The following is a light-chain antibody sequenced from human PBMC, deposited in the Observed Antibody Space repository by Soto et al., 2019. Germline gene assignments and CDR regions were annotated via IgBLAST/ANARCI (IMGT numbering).Light chain of an antibody. J-gene: IGLJ2*01. CDR3: SSYTSSSPHVV. V-gene: IGLV2-14*01. Sequence: QSALTQPASVSGSPGQSITISCTGTSSDVGGYNYVSWYQQHPGKAPKLMIYDVSNRPSGVSNRFSGSKSGTTASLTISGLQAEDEADYYCSSYTSSSPHVVFGGGTKLTVL. CDR1: SSDVGGYNY. CDR2: DVS.